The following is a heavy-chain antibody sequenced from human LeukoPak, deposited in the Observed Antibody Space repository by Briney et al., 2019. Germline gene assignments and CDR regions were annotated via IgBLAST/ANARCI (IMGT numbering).Heavy chain of an antibody. V-gene: IGHV1-2*02. CDR1: GYTFTGYY. CDR3: ARGSFGSRNFFDY. J-gene: IGHJ4*02. CDR2: INPNSGGT. Sequence: ASVKVSCKASGYTFTGYYMHWVRQAPGQGLEWMGWINPNSGGTNYAQKFQGGVTMTRDTSISTAYMELSRLRSDDTAVYYCARGSFGSRNFFDYWGQGTLVTVSS. D-gene: IGHD3-3*02.